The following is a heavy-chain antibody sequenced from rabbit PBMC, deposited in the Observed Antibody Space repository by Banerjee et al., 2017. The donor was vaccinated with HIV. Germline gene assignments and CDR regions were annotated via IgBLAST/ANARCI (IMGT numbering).Heavy chain of an antibody. CDR2: IYDGDGST. J-gene: IGHJ4*01. Sequence: QEQLEESGGDLVKPEGSLTLTCTASGFDLSGYYDMCWVRQAPGKGLEWIACIYDGDGSTWYASWAKGRFTISKTSSTTVTLQMTSLTAADTATYFCARTGSSYYIGFNLWGQGTLVTVS. CDR1: GFDLSGYYD. V-gene: IGHV1S45*01. CDR3: ARTGSSYYIGFNL. D-gene: IGHD8-1*01.